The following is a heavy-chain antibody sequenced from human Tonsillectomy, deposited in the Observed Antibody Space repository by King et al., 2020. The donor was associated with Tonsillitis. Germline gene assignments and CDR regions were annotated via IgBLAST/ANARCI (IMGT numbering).Heavy chain of an antibody. J-gene: IGHJ4*02. Sequence: QLVQSGAEVKKPGSSVKVPCKASGGTFSSYAISWVRQAPGQGLEWMGGIIPIFGTANSAQKFQGRVTITADESTSTASMALSSLRSEVTAVYYCASFLIVVVTAPYFDYWGQGTLVTVSS. V-gene: IGHV1-69*01. CDR2: IIPIFGTA. CDR1: GGTFSSYA. D-gene: IGHD2-21*02. CDR3: ASFLIVVVTAPYFDY.